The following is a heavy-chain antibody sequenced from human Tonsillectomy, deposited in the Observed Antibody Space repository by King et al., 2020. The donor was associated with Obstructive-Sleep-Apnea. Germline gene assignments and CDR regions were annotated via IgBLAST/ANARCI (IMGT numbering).Heavy chain of an antibody. CDR3: ARQEWGYYDSSGYSALDY. Sequence: MKLVQSGAEVKKPGASLKISCKGSGYSFTSYWIGWVRQMPGKGLEWMGIIYPGDSDTRYSPSFQGQVTISADKSISTAYLQWSSLKASDTAMYYCARQEWGYYDSSGYSALDYWGQGTLVTVSS. J-gene: IGHJ4*02. CDR1: GYSFTSYW. CDR2: IYPGDSDT. V-gene: IGHV5-51*01. D-gene: IGHD3-22*01.